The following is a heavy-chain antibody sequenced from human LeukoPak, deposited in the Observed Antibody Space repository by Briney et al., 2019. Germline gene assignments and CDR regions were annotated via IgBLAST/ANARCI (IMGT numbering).Heavy chain of an antibody. Sequence: ASVKVSCKASGYTFTGYYMHWVRQAPGQGLEWMGWINPNSGGTNYAQKFQGRVTMTRDTSISTAYMELSRLRSEDTAVYYCARERRSGSYPNPLDYWGQGTLVTVSS. J-gene: IGHJ4*02. CDR2: INPNSGGT. CDR3: ARERRSGSYPNPLDY. CDR1: GYTFTGYY. D-gene: IGHD1-26*01. V-gene: IGHV1-2*02.